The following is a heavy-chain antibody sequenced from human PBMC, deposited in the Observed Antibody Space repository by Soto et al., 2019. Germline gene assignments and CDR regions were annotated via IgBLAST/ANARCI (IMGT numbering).Heavy chain of an antibody. CDR1: GNSISVHSYY. CDR3: AKDYGDWTGLYYYGMDV. CDR2: SYYSGTT. D-gene: IGHD4-17*01. V-gene: IGHV4-39*02. J-gene: IGHJ6*02. Sequence: SETLSLTCTVSGNSISVHSYYWTWIRQPPGKGLEWIGSSYYSGTTYFNPSLKSRASISVDTSKNEFSLSLSSVTAADTAVYYCAKDYGDWTGLYYYGMDVWGQGTTVTVSS.